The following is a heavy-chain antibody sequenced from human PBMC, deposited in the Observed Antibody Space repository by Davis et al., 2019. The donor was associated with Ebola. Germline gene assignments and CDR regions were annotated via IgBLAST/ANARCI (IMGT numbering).Heavy chain of an antibody. CDR2: MDSGGIT. Sequence: GESLKISCAVSGFTVSLNYMSWVRQAPGKGLEWVSLMDSGGITYYADSVKGRFTISRDNSKNTLYLQMNSLRAEDTAVYYCAKEGASSLNYYYYMDVWGKGTTVTVSS. CDR1: GFTVSLNY. D-gene: IGHD2-15*01. J-gene: IGHJ6*03. V-gene: IGHV3-66*02. CDR3: AKEGASSLNYYYYMDV.